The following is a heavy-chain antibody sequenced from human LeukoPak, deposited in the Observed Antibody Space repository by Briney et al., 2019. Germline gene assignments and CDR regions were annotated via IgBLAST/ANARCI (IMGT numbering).Heavy chain of an antibody. CDR3: ARRPPYYYGSGRAFDY. V-gene: IGHV1-18*01. Sequence: ASVTVSFKASGYTFTSYGISWVRQAPGQGLDGMGWISAYNGNTNYAQKLQGRVTMTTDTSTSTAYMELRSLRSDDTAVYYCARRPPYYYGSGRAFDYWGQGTLVTVSS. CDR2: ISAYNGNT. J-gene: IGHJ4*02. CDR1: GYTFTSYG. D-gene: IGHD3-10*01.